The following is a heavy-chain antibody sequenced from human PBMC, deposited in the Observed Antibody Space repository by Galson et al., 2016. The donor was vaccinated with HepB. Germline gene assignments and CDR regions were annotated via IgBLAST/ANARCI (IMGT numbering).Heavy chain of an antibody. V-gene: IGHV3-7*01. D-gene: IGHD2-8*02. CDR2: INRDGSET. CDR3: TRGSLVGY. J-gene: IGHJ4*02. Sequence: SLRLSCAASGFTFTSYSMTWVRQAPGKGLGWVGNINRDGSETNYVDSVKGRFTISRDNAKNSLFLQMNSLRVGDTAVYYCTRGSLVGYWGQGTLVIVSS. CDR1: GFTFTSYS.